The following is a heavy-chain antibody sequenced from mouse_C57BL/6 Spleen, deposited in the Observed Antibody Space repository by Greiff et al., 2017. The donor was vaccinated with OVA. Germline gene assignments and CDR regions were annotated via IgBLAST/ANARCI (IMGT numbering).Heavy chain of an antibody. D-gene: IGHD4-1*01. CDR3: ARGGLGRNYAMDY. V-gene: IGHV5-16*01. CDR1: GFTFSDYY. J-gene: IGHJ4*01. CDR2: INYDGSST. Sequence: EVQRVESEGGLVQPGSSMKLSCTASGFTFSDYYMAWVRQVPEKGLEWVANINYDGSSTYYLDSLKSRFIISRDNAKNILYLQMSSLKSEDTATYYCARGGLGRNYAMDYWGQGTSVTVSS.